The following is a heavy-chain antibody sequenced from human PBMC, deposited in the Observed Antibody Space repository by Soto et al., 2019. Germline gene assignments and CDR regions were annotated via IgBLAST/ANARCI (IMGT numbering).Heavy chain of an antibody. CDR3: ARDPVGGSGSYSLRYYGMDV. CDR1: GGTFSSYA. CDR2: IIPIFGTA. J-gene: IGHJ6*02. Sequence: QVQLVQSGAEVKKPGSSVKVSCKASGGTFSSYAISWVRQAPGQGREWMGGIIPIFGTANYAQKFQGRVTITADESTSTAYMELSSLRSDDTAVYYCARDPVGGSGSYSLRYYGMDVWGQGTTVTVSS. V-gene: IGHV1-69*01. D-gene: IGHD3-10*01.